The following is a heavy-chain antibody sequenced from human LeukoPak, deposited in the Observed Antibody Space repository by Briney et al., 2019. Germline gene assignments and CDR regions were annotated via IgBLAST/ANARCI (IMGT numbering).Heavy chain of an antibody. CDR1: GFTFSSYD. J-gene: IGHJ5*02. CDR2: IGTAGDT. Sequence: PGESLRLSCAASGFTFSSYDMHWVRQATGKGLEWVSAIGTAGDTYYPGSVKGRFTISRENAKNSLYLQMNSLRAGDTAVYYCAREVRSCSSTSCSNWFDPWGQGTLVTVSS. D-gene: IGHD2-2*01. CDR3: AREVRSCSSTSCSNWFDP. V-gene: IGHV3-13*01.